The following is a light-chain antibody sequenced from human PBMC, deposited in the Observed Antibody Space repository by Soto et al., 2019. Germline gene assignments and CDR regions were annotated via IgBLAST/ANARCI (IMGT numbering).Light chain of an antibody. CDR1: RTDVDGHDY. CDR2: DVH. Sequence: QSALTQPASVSGSPGQSITISCTGARTDVDGHDYVSWYQQHPGQAPKLIIFDVHNRPSGVSSRFSGSKSGDTASLTISGLRAEDDGDYYCSSDTASTPFDVFGTGTKLTVL. CDR3: SSDTASTPFDV. V-gene: IGLV2-14*03. J-gene: IGLJ1*01.